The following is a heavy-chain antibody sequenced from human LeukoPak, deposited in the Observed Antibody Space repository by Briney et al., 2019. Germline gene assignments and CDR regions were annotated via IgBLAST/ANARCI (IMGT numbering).Heavy chain of an antibody. CDR3: ARSVYCNGGSCYGEVEFDP. Sequence: GESPKISCKGSGYSFTSYWIGWVRQMPGKGLEWMGIIYPGDSDTRYSPSFQGQVTISADKSISTAYLQWSSLKASDTAMYYCARSVYCNGGSCYGEVEFDPWGQGTLVTVSS. CDR2: IYPGDSDT. V-gene: IGHV5-51*01. J-gene: IGHJ5*02. CDR1: GYSFTSYW. D-gene: IGHD2-15*01.